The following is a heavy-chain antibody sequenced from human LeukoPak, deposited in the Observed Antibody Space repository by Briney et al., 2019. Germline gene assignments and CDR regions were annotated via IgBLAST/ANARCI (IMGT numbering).Heavy chain of an antibody. CDR3: ARHLFGSGYYPDY. CDR2: TYYSGNS. V-gene: IGHV4-30-4*07. J-gene: IGHJ4*02. Sequence: SETLSLTCAVSGDSINSASNSWNWIRQPPGKGLEWIGYTYYSGNSYYNPSLKTPVTISVDTSKNQFSLRLTSVTAADTAVYYCARHLFGSGYYPDYWGQGTLVTVSS. CDR1: GDSINSASNS. D-gene: IGHD3-22*01.